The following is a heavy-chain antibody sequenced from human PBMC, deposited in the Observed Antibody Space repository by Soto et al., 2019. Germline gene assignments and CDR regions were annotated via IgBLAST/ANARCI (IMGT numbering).Heavy chain of an antibody. CDR1: GGSISSSSYY. D-gene: IGHD5-18*01. CDR2: IYYSGST. V-gene: IGHV4-39*01. J-gene: IGHJ4*02. Sequence: SETLSLTCTVSGGSISSSSYYWGWIRQPPGKGLEWIGSIYYSGSTYYNPSLKSRVTISVDTSKNQFSLKLSSVTAADTAVYYCARQVLKLWLGYCDYWGQGTLVTVSS. CDR3: ARQVLKLWLGYCDY.